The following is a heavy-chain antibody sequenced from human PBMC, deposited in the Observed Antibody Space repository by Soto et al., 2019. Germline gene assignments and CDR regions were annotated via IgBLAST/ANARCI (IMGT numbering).Heavy chain of an antibody. CDR2: ITTSGGTI. CDR1: GFTFSDYY. Sequence: QVQLVESGGGLVKPGGSLRLSCVASGFTFSDYYMTWIRQAPGKGLDWVSYITTSGGTIYSADSVEGRFTISRDNAKNSLYLQMNSLRAEDTAVYYCGRHHRYGGNAFDIWGQGTRVTVSS. D-gene: IGHD3-16*01. CDR3: GRHHRYGGNAFDI. V-gene: IGHV3-11*01. J-gene: IGHJ3*02.